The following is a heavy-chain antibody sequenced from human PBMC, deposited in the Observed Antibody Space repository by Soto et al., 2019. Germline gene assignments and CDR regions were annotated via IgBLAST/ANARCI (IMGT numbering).Heavy chain of an antibody. CDR1: GDSISSYY. V-gene: IGHV4-59*08. Sequence: QVQLQESGPGLVKPSETLSLTCTVSGDSISSYYWSWIRQPPGKGLEWIGYIYYSRSTNYNPSLKSRVTISVDTTKNQDSLKLSSVTAADTAVYHCARSPRYCISTTCGSGAFDIWGQGTMVTVSS. CDR3: ARSPRYCISTTCGSGAFDI. J-gene: IGHJ3*02. D-gene: IGHD2-2*01. CDR2: IYYSRST.